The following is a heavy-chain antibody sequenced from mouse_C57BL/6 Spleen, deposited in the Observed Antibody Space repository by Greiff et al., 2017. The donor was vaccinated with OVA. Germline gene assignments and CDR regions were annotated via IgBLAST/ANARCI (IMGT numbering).Heavy chain of an antibody. V-gene: IGHV1-42*01. D-gene: IGHD1-1*01. Sequence: EVQLQQSGPELVKPGASVKISCKASGYSFTGYYMNWVKQSPEKSLEWIGEINPSTGGTTYNQKFKAKATLTVDKSSSTAYMQLKSLTSEDSAVYYCARGHYYGSPYFDYWGQGTTLTVSS. CDR1: GYSFTGYY. CDR3: ARGHYYGSPYFDY. J-gene: IGHJ2*01. CDR2: INPSTGGT.